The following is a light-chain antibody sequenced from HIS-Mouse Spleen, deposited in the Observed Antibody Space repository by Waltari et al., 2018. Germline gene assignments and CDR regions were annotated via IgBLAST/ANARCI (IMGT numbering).Light chain of an antibody. Sequence: QSALTQPASVSGSPGQSITISCTGTSSDVGGYNYVSWYQQHPGKAPKLMIYDVSNRPYGVSTRFSGPKSGNTASLTISGLQAEDEADYYCSSYTSSSTRVFGGGTKLTVL. CDR1: SSDVGGYNY. CDR2: DVS. V-gene: IGLV2-14*03. J-gene: IGLJ3*02. CDR3: SSYTSSSTRV.